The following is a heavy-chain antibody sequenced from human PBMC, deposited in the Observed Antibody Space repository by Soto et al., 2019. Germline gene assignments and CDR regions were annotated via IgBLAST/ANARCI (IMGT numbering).Heavy chain of an antibody. CDR2: FIPIFGTA. D-gene: IGHD3-3*01. CDR3: ARDPYDFWSGYQYYYGMDV. V-gene: IGHV1-69*06. J-gene: IGHJ6*02. CDR1: GGTFSSYA. Sequence: QVQLVQSGAEVKKPGSSVKVSCKASGGTFSSYAISWVRQAPGQGLEWMGGFIPIFGTANYAQKFKGRVTITADKSTSTAYMELSSLRSEDTAVYYCARDPYDFWSGYQYYYGMDVWGQGTTVTVSS.